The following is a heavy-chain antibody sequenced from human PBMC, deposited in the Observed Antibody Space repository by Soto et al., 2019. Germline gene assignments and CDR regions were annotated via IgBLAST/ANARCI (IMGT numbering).Heavy chain of an antibody. CDR2: INSDGSST. J-gene: IGHJ4*02. CDR3: ARVAARPRRVDY. V-gene: IGHV3-74*01. Sequence: GGSLRLSCAASGLTFSSYWMHWVRQAPGKGLVWVSRINSDGSSTSYADSVKGRFTISRDNAKNTLYLQMNSLRAEDTAVYYCARVAARPRRVDYWGQGTLVTVSS. CDR1: GLTFSSYW. D-gene: IGHD6-6*01.